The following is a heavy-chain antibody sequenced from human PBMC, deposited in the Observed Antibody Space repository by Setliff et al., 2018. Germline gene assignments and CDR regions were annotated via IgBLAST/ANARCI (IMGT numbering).Heavy chain of an antibody. Sequence: TSETLSLTCTVSGGSVRGYYWSWIRQPPGKGLEWIGYMYYSGDTNYNPSLKSRVTISVDTSKNQLSLELRSVTAADTAVYYCARLPPLHTPMALTFDYWGQGILVTVSS. CDR1: GGSVRGYY. V-gene: IGHV4-59*08. CDR2: MYYSGDT. J-gene: IGHJ4*02. CDR3: ARLPPLHTPMALTFDY. D-gene: IGHD5-18*01.